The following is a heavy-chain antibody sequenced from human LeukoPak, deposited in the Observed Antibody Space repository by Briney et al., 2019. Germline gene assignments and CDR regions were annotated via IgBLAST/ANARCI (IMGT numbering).Heavy chain of an antibody. J-gene: IGHJ6*03. CDR3: AKDRCSNGIGCYYYYMDV. CDR1: GFTFSSYG. CDR2: ISGSGGST. Sequence: GGSLRLSCAASGFTFSSYGMSWVRQAPGKGLEWVSAISGSGGSTYYADSVKGRFSISRDSSKNILYLQLNSLRAEDTAVYYCAKDRCSNGIGCYYYYMDVWGKGTTVTISS. D-gene: IGHD2-8*01. V-gene: IGHV3-23*01.